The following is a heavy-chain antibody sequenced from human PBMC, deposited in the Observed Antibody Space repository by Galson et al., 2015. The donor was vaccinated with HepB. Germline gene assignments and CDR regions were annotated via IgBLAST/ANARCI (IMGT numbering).Heavy chain of an antibody. J-gene: IGHJ6*02. CDR1: GFTFSSYA. CDR3: ARGAYSGYDSDYYYGMDV. CDR2: ISYDGSNK. D-gene: IGHD5-12*01. V-gene: IGHV3-30-3*01. Sequence: SLRLSCAASGFTFSSYAMHWVRQAPGKGLEWVAVISYDGSNKYYADSVKGRFTISRDNSKNTLYLQMNSLRAEDTAVYYCARGAYSGYDSDYYYGMDVWGQGTTVTVSS.